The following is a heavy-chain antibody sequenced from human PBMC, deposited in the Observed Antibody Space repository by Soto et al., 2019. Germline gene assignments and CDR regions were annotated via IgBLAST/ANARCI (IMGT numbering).Heavy chain of an antibody. CDR2: VDHSGRT. V-gene: IGHV4-38-2*01. J-gene: IGHJ4*02. CDR3: AKKGYYPSGKINLFDS. Sequence: SETLILTCAASGYSINSDYIRCCIQHPPGKGLEWIGSVDHSGRTYYSPSLRSRLTIFIDTSKDQFSLRLTSVTAADTAMYFCAKKGYYPSGKINLFDSWGPGTLVTVSS. CDR1: GYSINSDYI. D-gene: IGHD3-10*01.